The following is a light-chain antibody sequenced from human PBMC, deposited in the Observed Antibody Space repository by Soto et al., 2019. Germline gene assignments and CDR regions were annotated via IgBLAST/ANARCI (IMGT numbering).Light chain of an antibody. Sequence: EVVLTQSPATLSVSPGERATLSCRASQSVSTNLARYPQRPGQAPRLLIYGASARATGIPDRFSGSGAGTEFTLTISSLQSEDFAVYYCHQYNNWRTFGQGTRLEIK. CDR3: HQYNNWRT. V-gene: IGKV3-15*01. CDR2: GAS. CDR1: QSVSTN. J-gene: IGKJ5*01.